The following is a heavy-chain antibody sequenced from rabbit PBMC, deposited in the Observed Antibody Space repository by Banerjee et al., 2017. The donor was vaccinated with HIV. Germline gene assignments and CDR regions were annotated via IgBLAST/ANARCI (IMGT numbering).Heavy chain of an antibody. CDR1: GSDISSYW. Sequence: QEQLVESGGDLVKPGASLTLTCTASGSDISSYWMCWVRQAPGKGLEWIACIYAGSSGSTYYASWAKGRFTISKTSSTTVTLQMTSLTAADTATYFCARDYAGYGYDDHLWGPGTLVTVS. V-gene: IGHV1S45*01. CDR2: IYAGSSGST. CDR3: ARDYAGYGYDDHL. D-gene: IGHD6-1*01. J-gene: IGHJ4*01.